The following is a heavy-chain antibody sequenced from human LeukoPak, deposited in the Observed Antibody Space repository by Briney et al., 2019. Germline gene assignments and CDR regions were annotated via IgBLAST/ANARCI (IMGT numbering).Heavy chain of an antibody. J-gene: IGHJ4*02. V-gene: IGHV1-2*02. CDR1: GYTFTGYY. CDR2: INPNSGGT. CDR3: ARAKGVAVAGTWWLSNYFDY. D-gene: IGHD6-19*01. Sequence: ASVMVSCKASGYTFTGYYMHWVRQAPGQGLEWMGWINPNSGGTNYAQKFQGRVTMTRDTSISTAYMELSRLRSDDTAVYYCARAKGVAVAGTWWLSNYFDYWGQGTLVTVSS.